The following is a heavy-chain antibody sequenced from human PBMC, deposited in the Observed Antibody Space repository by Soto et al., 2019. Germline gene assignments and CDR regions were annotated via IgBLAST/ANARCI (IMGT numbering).Heavy chain of an antibody. CDR1: GFTFSSYA. J-gene: IGHJ3*02. CDR3: ASMITFGGVTLDAFDI. CDR2: ISGSGGST. V-gene: IGHV3-23*01. Sequence: EVQLLESGGGLVQPGGSLRLSCAASGFTFSSYAMSWVRQAPGKGLEWVSAISGSGGSTYYADSVKGRFTISRDNAKNSLYLQMNSLRAEDTAVYYCASMITFGGVTLDAFDIWGQGTMVTVSS. D-gene: IGHD3-16*01.